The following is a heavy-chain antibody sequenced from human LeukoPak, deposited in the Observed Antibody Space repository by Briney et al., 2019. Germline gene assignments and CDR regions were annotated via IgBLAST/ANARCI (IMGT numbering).Heavy chain of an antibody. D-gene: IGHD3-22*01. V-gene: IGHV3-23*01. CDR1: GFTFCLYG. J-gene: IGHJ4*02. Sequence: GGSLRLSCAASGFTFCLYGMSWGPQAPGKGLEWVSTISGSGGSTYYADSVRGRFTISRDHSKNTLYLQMNSLRAEDTAVYYCARGGHSSAFFDYWGQGTLVTVSS. CDR2: ISGSGGST. CDR3: ARGGHSSAFFDY.